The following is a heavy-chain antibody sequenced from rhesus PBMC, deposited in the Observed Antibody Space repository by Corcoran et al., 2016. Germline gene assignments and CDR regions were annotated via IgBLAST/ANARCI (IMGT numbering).Heavy chain of an antibody. Sequence: EVQLVESGGGLVQPGGSLRLSCAASGFTFSDYYMSWVRQAPGKVLEWVSSSMSVRRYKDDDDAVKGRFTISRENAKNLLSLQMNSLKTEDTSVYYCTRGIAADSVLFGYWGQGVLVTVSS. V-gene: IGHV3S4*01. CDR3: TRGIAADSVLFGY. D-gene: IGHD6-19*01. CDR2: SMSVRRYK. CDR1: GFTFSDYY. J-gene: IGHJ4*01.